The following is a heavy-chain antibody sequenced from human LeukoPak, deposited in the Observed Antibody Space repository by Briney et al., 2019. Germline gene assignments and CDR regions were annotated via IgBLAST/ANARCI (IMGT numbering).Heavy chain of an antibody. J-gene: IGHJ2*01. D-gene: IGHD6-19*01. Sequence: SETLSLTCTVSGGSISSYYWSWIRQPPGKGLEWIGYIYYSGSTNYNPSLKSRVTISVDTSKNRFSLKLSSVTAADTAVYYCARSTKNSSGWYGAHTDWYFDLWGRGTLVTVSS. CDR1: GGSISSYY. CDR2: IYYSGST. CDR3: ARSTKNSSGWYGAHTDWYFDL. V-gene: IGHV4-59*01.